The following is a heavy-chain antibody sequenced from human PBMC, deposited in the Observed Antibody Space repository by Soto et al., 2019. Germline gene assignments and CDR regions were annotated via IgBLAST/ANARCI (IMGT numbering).Heavy chain of an antibody. D-gene: IGHD2-15*01. CDR3: ARNIRDY. CDR2: INGDGSST. CDR1: GFTFSTYW. J-gene: IGHJ4*02. V-gene: IGHV3-74*03. Sequence: EVQLVQSGGGLVQPGGSLRVSCVASGFTFSTYWMHWVRQTPGNGLVWVSRINGDGSSTAYADSVKGRFTVSRDNARNTLYLVMNSLRAEDTAVYYCARNIRDYWGQGTLVTVSS.